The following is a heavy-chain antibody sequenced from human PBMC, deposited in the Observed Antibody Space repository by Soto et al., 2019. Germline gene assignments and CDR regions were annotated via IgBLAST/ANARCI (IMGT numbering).Heavy chain of an antibody. V-gene: IGHV3-9*01. CDR3: AKDISAYDFWSGYYTTATGLDY. Sequence: EVQLVESGGGLVQPGRSLRLSCAASGFTFDDYAMHWVRQAPGKGLEWVSGISWNSGSIGYADSGKGRFTISRDNAKNSLYLQMNSLRAEDTALYYCAKDISAYDFWSGYYTTATGLDYWGQGTLVTVSS. CDR2: ISWNSGSI. CDR1: GFTFDDYA. J-gene: IGHJ4*02. D-gene: IGHD3-3*01.